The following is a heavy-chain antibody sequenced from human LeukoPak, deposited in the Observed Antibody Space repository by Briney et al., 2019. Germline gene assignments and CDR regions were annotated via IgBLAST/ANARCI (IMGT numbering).Heavy chain of an antibody. J-gene: IGHJ4*02. Sequence: GGSLRLSCAASGFTFSSYEMNWVRQAPGKGLEWVSYISSGSTIYYADSVKGRFTISRDNAKNSLYLQMNSLRAEDTAVYYCARILGYRDHWGQGTLVTVSS. CDR2: ISSGSTI. D-gene: IGHD3-16*01. CDR1: GFTFSSYE. CDR3: ARILGYRDH. V-gene: IGHV3-48*03.